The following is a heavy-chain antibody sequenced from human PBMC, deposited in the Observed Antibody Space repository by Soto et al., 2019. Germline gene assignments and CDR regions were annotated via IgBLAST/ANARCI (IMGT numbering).Heavy chain of an antibody. D-gene: IGHD4-4*01. J-gene: IGHJ4*02. CDR1: GFTFSSYG. CDR3: ARDADEPLQLKYYFDY. Sequence: GGSLRLSCAASGFTFSSYGMHWVRQAPGKGLEWVAVIWYDASNKYYAASVKGRFTISRDNFKNTVYMQMNSLRAEDTAVYYCARDADEPLQLKYYFDYWGQGTLVTVSS. V-gene: IGHV3-33*01. CDR2: IWYDASNK.